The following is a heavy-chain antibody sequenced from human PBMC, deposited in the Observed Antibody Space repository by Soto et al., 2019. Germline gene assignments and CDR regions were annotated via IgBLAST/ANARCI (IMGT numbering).Heavy chain of an antibody. Sequence: QVQLVQSGAEVKKPGASVKVSCKASGYTFTSYYMHWVRQAPGQGLEWMGIINPSGGSTGYAQKFQGRVTMTRDTSTSTVYMELSSLRSEDTAVYYCARDGPCSGGSCYYFDYWGQGTLVTVSS. D-gene: IGHD2-15*01. V-gene: IGHV1-46*01. J-gene: IGHJ4*02. CDR3: ARDGPCSGGSCYYFDY. CDR2: INPSGGST. CDR1: GYTFTSYY.